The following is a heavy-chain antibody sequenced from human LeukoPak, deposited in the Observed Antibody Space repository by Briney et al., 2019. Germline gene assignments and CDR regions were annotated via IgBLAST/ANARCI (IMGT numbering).Heavy chain of an antibody. CDR3: ARPAATQGMAYYYYGMDV. Sequence: GGSLRLSCAASGFTFSSYAMSWVRQAPGKGLEWVAVIWYDGSNKYYADSVKGRFTISRDNSKNTLYLQMNSLRAEDTAVYYCARPAATQGMAYYYYGMDVWGQGTTVTVSS. D-gene: IGHD2-15*01. J-gene: IGHJ6*02. V-gene: IGHV3-33*08. CDR1: GFTFSSYA. CDR2: IWYDGSNK.